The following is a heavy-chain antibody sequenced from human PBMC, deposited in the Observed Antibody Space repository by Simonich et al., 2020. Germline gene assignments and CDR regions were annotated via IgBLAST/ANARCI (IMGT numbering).Heavy chain of an antibody. Sequence: QVQLVQSGAEVKKPGASVKVSCKASGYTFTSYDINWVRQATGQGLEWKRGMNPNSGNTGYAQKFQGRVTITRNTSISTAYMELSSLRSEDTAVYYCARTYSGSYYYFDYWGQGTLVTVSS. CDR3: ARTYSGSYYYFDY. CDR1: GYTFTSYD. CDR2: MNPNSGNT. J-gene: IGHJ4*02. V-gene: IGHV1-8*03. D-gene: IGHD1-26*01.